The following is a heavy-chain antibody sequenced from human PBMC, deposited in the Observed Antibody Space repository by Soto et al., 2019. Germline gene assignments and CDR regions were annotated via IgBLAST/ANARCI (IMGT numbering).Heavy chain of an antibody. CDR3: AKASYYDFWSGYFNFDY. V-gene: IGHV3-23*01. CDR1: GFTFSSYA. CDR2: ISGSGGST. Sequence: PGGSLRLSCAASGFTFSSYAMSWVRQAPGKGLEWVSAISGSGGSTYYADSVKGRFTISRDNSKNTLYLQMNSLRAEDAAVYYCAKASYYDFWSGYFNFDYWGQGTLVTVSS. D-gene: IGHD3-3*01. J-gene: IGHJ4*02.